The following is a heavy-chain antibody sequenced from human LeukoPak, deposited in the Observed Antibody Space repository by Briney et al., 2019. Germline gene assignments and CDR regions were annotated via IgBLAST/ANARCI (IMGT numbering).Heavy chain of an antibody. Sequence: SETLSLTCTVSGGFITNYYWSWIRQPPGKGLELIGYIYYTGSTNYNPSLRSRVAMSVDTSKNQLSLKLNSVTAADTAVYYCARQGAVGATGFDFWGQGILVTVSS. D-gene: IGHD1-26*01. J-gene: IGHJ4*02. CDR3: ARQGAVGATGFDF. CDR1: GGFITNYY. V-gene: IGHV4-59*01. CDR2: IYYTGST.